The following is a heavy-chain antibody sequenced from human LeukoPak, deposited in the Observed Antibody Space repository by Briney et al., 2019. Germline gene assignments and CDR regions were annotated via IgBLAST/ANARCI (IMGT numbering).Heavy chain of an antibody. CDR2: VSDGGRT. D-gene: IGHD1-14*01. CDR1: GDSITSYY. Sequence: PSETLSLTCSVSGDSITSYYWSWIRQPPGKGLEWIGHVSDGGRTNYSPSLRSRVSISVDTSKNQFSLKLNSVTAADTAVYFCARASTTFDDWGQGTLVTASS. CDR3: ARASTTFDD. V-gene: IGHV4-59*01. J-gene: IGHJ4*02.